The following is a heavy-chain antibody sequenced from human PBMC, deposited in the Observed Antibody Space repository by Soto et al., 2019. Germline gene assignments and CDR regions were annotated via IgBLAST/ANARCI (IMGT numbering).Heavy chain of an antibody. D-gene: IGHD2-15*01. V-gene: IGHV1-3*01. CDR3: ARGYCSGGSCYSDY. J-gene: IGHJ4*02. CDR2: INAGNGNT. Sequence: ASVKVSCKASGYTFTSYAMHWVRQAPGQRLEWMGWINAGNGNTKYSQKFQGRVTITRDTSASTAYMELSSLRSEDTAVYYCARGYCSGGSCYSDYWGQGTLVTVS. CDR1: GYTFTSYA.